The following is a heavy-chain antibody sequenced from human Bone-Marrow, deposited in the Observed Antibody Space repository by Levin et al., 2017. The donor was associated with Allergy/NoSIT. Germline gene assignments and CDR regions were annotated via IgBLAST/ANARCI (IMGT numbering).Heavy chain of an antibody. CDR2: IRSTAYGGAT. CDR3: LYRARSTSC. D-gene: IGHD3-10*01. Sequence: GGSLRLSCRASGFIFGDFALTWYRQAPGKGLEWVGVIRSTAYGGATEYAASVKDRFIMSRDDSQSIAYLQINSLKIDDTAVYYCLYRARSTSCWGQAALVTVSS. J-gene: IGHJ4*02. CDR1: GFIFGDFA. V-gene: IGHV3-49*03.